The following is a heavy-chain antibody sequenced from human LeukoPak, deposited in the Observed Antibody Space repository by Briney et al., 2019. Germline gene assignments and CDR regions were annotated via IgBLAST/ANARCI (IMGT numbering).Heavy chain of an antibody. CDR2: ISGSGGST. Sequence: GGSLRLSCAASGFTFSSYGMHWVRQAPGKGLEWVSAISGSGGSTYYADSVKGRFTISRDNAKNSLYLQMNSLRAEDTAVYYCARDWGPTYQIFDWPTHLQYDAFDIWGQGTMVTVSS. CDR3: ARDWGPTYQIFDWPTHLQYDAFDI. J-gene: IGHJ3*02. V-gene: IGHV3-21*01. D-gene: IGHD3-9*01. CDR1: GFTFSSYG.